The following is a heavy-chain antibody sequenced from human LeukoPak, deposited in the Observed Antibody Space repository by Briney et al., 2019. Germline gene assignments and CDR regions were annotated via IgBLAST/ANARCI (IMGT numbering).Heavy chain of an antibody. D-gene: IGHD6-6*01. J-gene: IGHJ3*02. CDR2: SNPSGDST. Sequence: ASVKVSCKASGYTFTNYYIHWVRQAPGHGLEWMGISNPSGDSTNYAQKFQGRVTITTDESTSTAYMELSSLRSEDTAVYYCARDQEAARRAFDIWGQGTMVTVSS. CDR3: ARDQEAARRAFDI. CDR1: GYTFTNYY. V-gene: IGHV1-46*01.